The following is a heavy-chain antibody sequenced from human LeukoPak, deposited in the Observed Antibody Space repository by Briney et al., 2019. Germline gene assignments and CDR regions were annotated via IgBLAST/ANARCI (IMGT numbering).Heavy chain of an antibody. D-gene: IGHD4-17*01. J-gene: IGHJ2*01. CDR3: ASRLPRGATVTPGGWYFDL. CDR2: ISGSGGST. Sequence: GGSLRLSCAASGFTFSSYAMNWVRQAPGKGLEWVSAISGSGGSTYYADSVKGRFTISRDNSKNTLYLQMNSLRAEDTAVYYCASRLPRGATVTPGGWYFDLWGRGTLVTVSS. V-gene: IGHV3-23*01. CDR1: GFTFSSYA.